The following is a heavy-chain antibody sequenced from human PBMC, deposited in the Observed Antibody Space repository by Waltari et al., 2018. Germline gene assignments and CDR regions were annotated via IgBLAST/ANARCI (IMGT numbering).Heavy chain of an antibody. D-gene: IGHD2-2*01. V-gene: IGHV3-48*03. J-gene: IGHJ5*02. CDR3: ARAQAPFGTSWYDNWFDP. CDR1: GFTFSRYD. Sequence: EEQLVQSGGGLVQPGGSLTLSCAASGFTFSRYDMNWVRQAPGKGLEWISNITTRYNVVYYGDSVKGRFTASRDNAESSLYLQMNDLSDEDTGIYYWARAQAPFGTSWYDNWFDPWGQGTLVTVSS. CDR2: ITTRYNVV.